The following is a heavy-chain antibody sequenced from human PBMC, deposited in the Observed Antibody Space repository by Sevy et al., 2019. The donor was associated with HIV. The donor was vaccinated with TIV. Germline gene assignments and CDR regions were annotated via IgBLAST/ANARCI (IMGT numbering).Heavy chain of an antibody. CDR1: GYTFSSNG. D-gene: IGHD3-10*01. J-gene: IGHJ4*01. CDR2: IGVYNGNS. V-gene: IGHV1-18*01. Sequence: GESLKISCKASGYTFSSNGIAWVRQAPGQGLQWMGWIGVYNGNSKYAQNLQDRLTMTTDTSTSTAYMELKSLRSDDTAVYYCARVPTYYFGSGTYFDYWGHGTLVTVSS. CDR3: ARVPTYYFGSGTYFDY.